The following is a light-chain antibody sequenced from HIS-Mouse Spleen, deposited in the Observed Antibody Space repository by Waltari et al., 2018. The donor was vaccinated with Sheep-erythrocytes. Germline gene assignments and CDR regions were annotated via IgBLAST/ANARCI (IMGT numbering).Light chain of an antibody. CDR1: SSDVGGYNY. Sequence: QSALTQPPSASGSPGQSVTISCTGTSSDVGGYNYVSWYQQHPGKAHKLMIYEGSKRPSGVSNRFSASKSGNTASLTISGLKAEDEADYYCCSYAGSSTPWVFGGGTKLTVL. CDR3: CSYAGSSTPWV. CDR2: EGS. V-gene: IGLV2-23*01. J-gene: IGLJ3*02.